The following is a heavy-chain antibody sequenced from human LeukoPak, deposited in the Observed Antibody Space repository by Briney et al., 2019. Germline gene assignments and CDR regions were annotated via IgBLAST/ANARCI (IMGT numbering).Heavy chain of an antibody. V-gene: IGHV3-15*01. J-gene: IGHJ5*02. Sequence: GGSLRLSCAASGFTFSNAWMSWVRQAPGKGLEWVGRIKSKTDGGITDYAAPVKGRFTISRDDSKNTLYLQMNSLKTEDTAVYYCTTDGGGWFDPWGQGTLVTVSS. CDR3: TTDGGGWFDP. CDR2: IKSKTDGGIT. CDR1: GFTFSNAW.